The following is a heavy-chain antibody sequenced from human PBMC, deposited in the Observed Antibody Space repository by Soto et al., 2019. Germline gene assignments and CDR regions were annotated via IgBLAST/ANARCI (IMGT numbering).Heavy chain of an antibody. J-gene: IGHJ4*02. CDR1: GFTFSSYA. CDR2: ITGSAGST. D-gene: IGHD5-12*01. Sequence: EVQLLESGGGLVQPGGSLRLSCAASGFTFSSYAMSWVRQAPGKGLEWVSSITGSAGSTYYADSVKGRFTISRDNSKNTLYLQMNSLRAEDTAVYDCAKDRNRWLRFDLGYWGQGTLVTVSS. V-gene: IGHV3-23*01. CDR3: AKDRNRWLRFDLGY.